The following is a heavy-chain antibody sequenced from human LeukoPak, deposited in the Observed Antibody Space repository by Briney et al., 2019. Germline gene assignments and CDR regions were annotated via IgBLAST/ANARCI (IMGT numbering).Heavy chain of an antibody. CDR1: GFTFDDYG. Sequence: GGSLRLSCAASGFTFDDYGMSWVRQAPGKGLEWVSGINWNGGSTGYADSVKGRFTISRDNAKNSLYLQMNSLRAEDTALYYCAVFYDSSGYYPPFDPWGQGTLVTVSS. D-gene: IGHD3-22*01. J-gene: IGHJ5*02. V-gene: IGHV3-20*04. CDR2: INWNGGST. CDR3: AVFYDSSGYYPPFDP.